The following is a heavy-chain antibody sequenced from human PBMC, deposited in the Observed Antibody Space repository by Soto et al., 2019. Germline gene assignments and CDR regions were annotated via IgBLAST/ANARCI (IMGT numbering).Heavy chain of an antibody. D-gene: IGHD2-21*01. CDR2: IYYSGTT. CDR1: GRSISSGGYY. Sequence: SETLSLTFTFSGRSISSGGYYRGWTLQPPGKGLEWIGSIYYSGTTYYDPSLKSRVTMSVDTSKNQFSLKLSSMTAADTAVYYCARHLRRGPIVKGMDVWGQGTTVT. V-gene: IGHV4-39*01. CDR3: ARHLRRGPIVKGMDV. J-gene: IGHJ6*02.